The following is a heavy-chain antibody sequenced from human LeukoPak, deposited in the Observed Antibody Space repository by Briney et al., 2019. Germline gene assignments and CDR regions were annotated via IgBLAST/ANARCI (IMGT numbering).Heavy chain of an antibody. CDR3: ARDLEGYCSGGSCTVAFDY. CDR1: GFTFSSYW. J-gene: IGHJ4*02. D-gene: IGHD2-15*01. Sequence: PGGSLRLSCAASGFTFSSYWMSWVRQAPGKGLEWVANIKQDGSEKYYVDSVKGRFTISRDNAKNSLYLQMNSLRAEDTAVYYCARDLEGYCSGGSCTVAFDYWGQGTLVTVSS. CDR2: IKQDGSEK. V-gene: IGHV3-7*01.